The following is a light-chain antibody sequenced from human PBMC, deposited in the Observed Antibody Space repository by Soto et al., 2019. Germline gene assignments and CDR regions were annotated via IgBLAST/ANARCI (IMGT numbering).Light chain of an antibody. CDR1: QPISSY. V-gene: IGKV1-39*01. CDR3: LQSSSTPPFT. Sequence: DIQMTQSPSSLSASVGDRVTMTCRASQPISSYLNWYQQKPGRAPKILIYAASRLRSGVPSRFSADGSGTDFTLTISSLQPADFETYYWLQSSSTPPFTFGPGTKVYLK. J-gene: IGKJ3*01. CDR2: AAS.